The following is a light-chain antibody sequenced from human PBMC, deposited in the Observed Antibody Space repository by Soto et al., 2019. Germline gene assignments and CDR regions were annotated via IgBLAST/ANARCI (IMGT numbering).Light chain of an antibody. CDR2: EES. CDR1: QAVPNN. J-gene: IGKJ5*01. CDR3: QQYHNWPPIT. V-gene: IGKV1-9*01. Sequence: DIHLTQSPSFLSASVGDRVTITCRPSQAVPNNMAWYQQKPGKPPKLLIYEESTLHSGVPSRFSGRKSGTQFTLTIDSLQPEDFATYYCQQYHNWPPITFGQGTRLYIK.